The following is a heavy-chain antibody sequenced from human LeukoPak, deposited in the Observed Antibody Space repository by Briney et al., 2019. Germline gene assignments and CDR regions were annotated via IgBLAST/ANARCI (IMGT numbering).Heavy chain of an antibody. V-gene: IGHV3-33*01. J-gene: IGHJ4*02. CDR1: GFTFSSYG. CDR3: AREGHGVDIVATIGSFDY. D-gene: IGHD5-12*01. Sequence: PGRSLRLSCAASGFTFSSYGMHWVRQAPGKGLEWVAVIWYDGSNKYYADSVKGRFTISRDNSKNTLYLQMNSLRAEDTAVYYCAREGHGVDIVATIGSFDYWGQGTLVTVSS. CDR2: IWYDGSNK.